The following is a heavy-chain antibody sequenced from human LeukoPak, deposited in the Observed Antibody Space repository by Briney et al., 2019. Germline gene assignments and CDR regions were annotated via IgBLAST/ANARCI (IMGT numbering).Heavy chain of an antibody. J-gene: IGHJ4*02. D-gene: IGHD3-22*01. CDR2: INHSGST. V-gene: IGHV4-34*01. Sequence: SETLSLTCAVYGGSFSGYYWSWIRQPPGKGLERIGEINHSGSTNSNPSLKSRVTISVDTSKNQFSLKLSSVTAADTAVYYCARLKTYYYDSSGYYYPTPFFDYWGQGTLVTVSS. CDR1: GGSFSGYY. CDR3: ARLKTYYYDSSGYYYPTPFFDY.